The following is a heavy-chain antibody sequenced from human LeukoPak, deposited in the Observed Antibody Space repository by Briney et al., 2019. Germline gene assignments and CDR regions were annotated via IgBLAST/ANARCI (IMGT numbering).Heavy chain of an antibody. CDR3: ARAHSAVAPTGAFDI. V-gene: IGHV3-53*01. D-gene: IGHD6-19*01. CDR2: IYSDNT. Sequence: GGSLRLSCTVSGFTVSSNSMSWVRQAPGKGLEWVSFIYSDNTHYSDSVKGRFTISRDNSKNTLYLQMNSLRAEDTAVYYCARAHSAVAPTGAFDIWGQGTMVTVSS. J-gene: IGHJ3*02. CDR1: GFTVSSNS.